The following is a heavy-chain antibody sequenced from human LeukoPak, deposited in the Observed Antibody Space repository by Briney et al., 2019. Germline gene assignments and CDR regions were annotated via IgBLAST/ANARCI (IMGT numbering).Heavy chain of an antibody. J-gene: IGHJ4*02. CDR2: IWHDGSAK. Sequence: PGRSLRLSCAASGFIFSGSGMYWVRQAPGKGLEWVAVIWHDGSAKYYADSVKGRFSISRDNSKNTVYLQMNSLRVEDTALYYCARDSRGGWSGYLDYWGQGILVTVSS. V-gene: IGHV3-33*07. CDR1: GFIFSGSG. D-gene: IGHD6-19*01. CDR3: ARDSRGGWSGYLDY.